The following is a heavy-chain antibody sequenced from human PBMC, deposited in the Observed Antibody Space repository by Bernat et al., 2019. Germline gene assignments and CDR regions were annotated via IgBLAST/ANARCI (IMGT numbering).Heavy chain of an antibody. J-gene: IGHJ5*02. CDR3: AREGGQGYYDFWGGYLDRFDT. V-gene: IGHV3-7*01. D-gene: IGHD3-3*01. Sequence: EVQLVESGGGLVQPGGSLRLSCAASGFTFSSYWMSWVRQAPGKGLEWVANIKQDGSEKYYVDSVKGRFTISRDNAKNSLYLQMNSLRAGGTAVYYCAREGGQGYYDFWGGYLDRFDTWGQGTLFTVSS. CDR2: IKQDGSEK. CDR1: GFTFSSYW.